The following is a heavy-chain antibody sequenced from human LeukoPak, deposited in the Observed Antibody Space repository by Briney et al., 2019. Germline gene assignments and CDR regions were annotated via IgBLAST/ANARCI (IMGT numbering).Heavy chain of an antibody. CDR2: IWYDGSNK. CDR3: ARDHIVATIGAFFDY. D-gene: IGHD5-12*01. V-gene: IGHV3-33*01. CDR1: GFTFSSYG. J-gene: IGHJ4*02. Sequence: SGGSLRLSCAASGFTFSSYGMHWVRQAPGKGLEWVAVIWYDGSNKYYADSVKGRFTISRDNSKNTLYLQMSSLRAEDTAVYYCARDHIVATIGAFFDYWGQGTLVTVSS.